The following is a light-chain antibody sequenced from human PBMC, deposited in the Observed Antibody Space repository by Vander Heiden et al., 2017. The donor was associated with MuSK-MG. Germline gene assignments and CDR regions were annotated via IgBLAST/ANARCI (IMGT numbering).Light chain of an antibody. CDR2: NTN. V-gene: IGLV8-61*01. CDR3: ALYMGSGSVV. Sequence: QTVVTQEPSFSVSPGWTVTITCGLTSGSVSTANYPSGYPQTTPQAPRTLLYNTNTRSSGVPDRVSGSILGTNAEPTITGAQADDEAYYYCALYMGSGSVVFGGGTKLTVL. CDR1: SGSVSTANY. J-gene: IGLJ2*01.